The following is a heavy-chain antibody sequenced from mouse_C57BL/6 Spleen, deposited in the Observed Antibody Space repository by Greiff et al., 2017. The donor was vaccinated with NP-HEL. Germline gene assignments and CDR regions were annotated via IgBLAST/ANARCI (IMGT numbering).Heavy chain of an antibody. Sequence: VQLQQSGPGLVAPSQSLSITCTVSGFSLTSYAISWVRQPPGKGLEWLGVIWTGGGTNYNSALKSRLSISKDNSKSQVFLKMNSLQTDDTARYYCARNKFITTEDYAMDYWGQGTSVTVSS. J-gene: IGHJ4*01. V-gene: IGHV2-9-1*01. D-gene: IGHD1-1*01. CDR3: ARNKFITTEDYAMDY. CDR1: GFSLTSYA. CDR2: IWTGGGT.